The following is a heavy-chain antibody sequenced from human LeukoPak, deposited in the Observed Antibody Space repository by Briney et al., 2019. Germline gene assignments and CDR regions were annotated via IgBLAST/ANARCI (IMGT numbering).Heavy chain of an antibody. Sequence: PXGSLRLSCAASGFTFSSYSMNWVRQAPGKGLEWVSSISSSSSYIYYADSVKGRFTISRDNAKNSLYLQMNSLRAEDTAVYYCARDRHCTNGVFYVRGHEYYYYGMDVWGQGTTVTVSS. CDR2: ISSSSSYI. D-gene: IGHD2-8*01. J-gene: IGHJ6*02. CDR1: GFTFSSYS. CDR3: ARDRHCTNGVFYVRGHEYYYYGMDV. V-gene: IGHV3-21*01.